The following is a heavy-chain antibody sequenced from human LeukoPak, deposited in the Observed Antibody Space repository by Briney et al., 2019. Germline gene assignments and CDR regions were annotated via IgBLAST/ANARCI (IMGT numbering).Heavy chain of an antibody. CDR1: GYTFTGYY. CDR3: ARGEPYYAILYWFDP. Sequence: ASVKVSCKASGYTFTGYYMHWVRQAPGQGLEWMGWINPNSGGTNYAQKFQGRVTMTRDTSISTAYMELSRLRSDDTAVYSCARGEPYYAILYWFDPWGQGTLVTVSS. D-gene: IGHD3-9*01. J-gene: IGHJ5*02. CDR2: INPNSGGT. V-gene: IGHV1-2*02.